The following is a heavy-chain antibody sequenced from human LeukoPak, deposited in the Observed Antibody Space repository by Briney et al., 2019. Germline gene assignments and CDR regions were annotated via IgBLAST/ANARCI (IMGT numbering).Heavy chain of an antibody. Sequence: GGSLRLSCAASGFTVSSNYMSWVRQARGKGLEWVSIIYTGGATYYADSVKGRFTISRDNSKNTLYLQMISLRAEDTAVYYCARRYTSSWCLDSWGQGTLVTVSS. D-gene: IGHD6-13*01. CDR3: ARRYTSSWCLDS. CDR1: GFTVSSNY. V-gene: IGHV3-53*01. CDR2: IYTGGAT. J-gene: IGHJ4*02.